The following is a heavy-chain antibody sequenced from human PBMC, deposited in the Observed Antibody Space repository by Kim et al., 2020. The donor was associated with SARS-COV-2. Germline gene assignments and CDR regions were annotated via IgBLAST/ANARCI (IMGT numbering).Heavy chain of an antibody. CDR2: RGGST. J-gene: IGHJ4*02. V-gene: IGHV3-53*01. Sequence: RGGSTYYADSVKGRFTISRDNSKNTLYLQMNSVRAEDAAVYYCARDDGPWGQGTLVTVSS. CDR3: ARDDGP.